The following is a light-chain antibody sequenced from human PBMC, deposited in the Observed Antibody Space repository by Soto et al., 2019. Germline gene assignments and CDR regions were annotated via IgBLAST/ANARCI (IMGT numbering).Light chain of an antibody. CDR1: SSSIGAGYA. J-gene: IGLJ2*01. V-gene: IGLV1-40*01. CDR3: QSYDSSLSGLVI. CDR2: GNS. Sequence: QLVLTQPPSVSGAPGQRVTISCTGSSSSIGAGYAVYWYQQLPGTAPKLLIYGNSNRPSGVPDRFSGSKSGTSASLAITGLQAEDEADYCQSYDSSLSGLVIFGGGTKLTVL.